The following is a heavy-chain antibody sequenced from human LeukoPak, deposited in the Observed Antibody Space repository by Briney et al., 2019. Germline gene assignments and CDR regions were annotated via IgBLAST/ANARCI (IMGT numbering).Heavy chain of an antibody. Sequence: GASVKLSCKASGYTFTNYGITWVRQAPGPGLEWMGWISAYNGNTNYAQKLQGRVTMTTDTSTSTAYMELRSLRSDDTAVYYCARDQGRLTMVRGVDYWGQGTLVTVSS. V-gene: IGHV1-18*01. D-gene: IGHD3-10*01. J-gene: IGHJ4*02. CDR1: GYTFTNYG. CDR3: ARDQGRLTMVRGVDY. CDR2: ISAYNGNT.